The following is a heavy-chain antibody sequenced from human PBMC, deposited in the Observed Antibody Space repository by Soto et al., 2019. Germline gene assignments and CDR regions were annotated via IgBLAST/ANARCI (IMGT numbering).Heavy chain of an antibody. J-gene: IGHJ4*01. D-gene: IGHD3-10*01. CDR2: IYWDDDE. CDR3: ARQTLWFGEFAFDF. V-gene: IGHV2-5*02. Sequence: QITLKESGPTLVKPTQTLTLTCTFSGFSLSTSGVGVCWIRQPPGKALEWLALIYWDDDERYSPSLKSRLTITKDSSKDQVVLTMTNMDPVDTATYYCARQTLWFGEFAFDFWGHGTMVTVSS. CDR1: GFSLSTSGVG.